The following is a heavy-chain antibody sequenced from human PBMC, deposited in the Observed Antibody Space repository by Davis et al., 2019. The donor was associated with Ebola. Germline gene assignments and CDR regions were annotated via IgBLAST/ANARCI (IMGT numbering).Heavy chain of an antibody. CDR1: GFTFSSYW. J-gene: IGHJ4*02. CDR2: IKTDGSLI. CDR3: AREGKIFGCDY. Sequence: GESLKISCAASGFTFSSYWMHWVRQAPGKGLIWVSRIKTDGSLIGYGDSVQGRFTIFRDNAKNTLYLQMNDLRAEDTAVYYCAREGKIFGCDYWGQGVLVTVSS. V-gene: IGHV3-74*01. D-gene: IGHD3-3*01.